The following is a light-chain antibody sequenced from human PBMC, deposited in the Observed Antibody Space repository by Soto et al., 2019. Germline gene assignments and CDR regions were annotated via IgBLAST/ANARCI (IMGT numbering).Light chain of an antibody. CDR2: GVT. J-gene: IGLJ1*01. V-gene: IGLV2-14*01. CDR3: SSYTNINTRACV. Sequence: QSALTQPASVSGSPGQSITISCTGTSGDIGSYNRVSWYQHHPGKAPKLIIYGVTDRPSGVSNRFSGSKSGNTASLTISGLQAEDEAEYYCSSYTNINTRACVFGTGTKLTVL. CDR1: SGDIGSYNR.